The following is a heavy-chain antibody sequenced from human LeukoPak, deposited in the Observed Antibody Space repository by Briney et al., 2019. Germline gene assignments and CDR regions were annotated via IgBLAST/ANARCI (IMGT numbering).Heavy chain of an antibody. J-gene: IGHJ4*02. V-gene: IGHV4-34*01. D-gene: IGHD4-11*01. CDR1: GGSFSGYY. Sequence: PSETLSLTCAVYGGSFSGYYWSWIRQPPGKGLEWLGEINHSGSTNYNPSLKSRVTISVDTSKNQFSLKLSSVTAADTAVYYCARVTGYSNYDYLDYWGQGTLVTVSS. CDR3: ARVTGYSNYDYLDY. CDR2: INHSGST.